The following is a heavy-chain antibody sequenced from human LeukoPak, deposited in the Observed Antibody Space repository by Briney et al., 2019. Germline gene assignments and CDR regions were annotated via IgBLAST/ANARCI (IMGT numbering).Heavy chain of an antibody. J-gene: IGHJ3*02. V-gene: IGHV3-23*01. CDR3: ARAPPTYYYDSSGYYSDDAFDI. Sequence: PGGSLRLSCAASGFTFSSYAMSWVRQAPGKGLEWVSAISGSGGSTYYADSVKGRSTISSDNSKNSLYLQMNSRRAEDTAVYYCARAPPTYYYDSSGYYSDDAFDIWGQGTMVTVSS. CDR1: GFTFSSYA. D-gene: IGHD3-22*01. CDR2: ISGSGGST.